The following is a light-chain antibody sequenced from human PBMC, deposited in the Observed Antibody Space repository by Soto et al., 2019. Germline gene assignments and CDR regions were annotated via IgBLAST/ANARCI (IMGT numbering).Light chain of an antibody. CDR2: EGS. CDR1: SSDVGSYNL. CDR3: CSYAGSSTYVV. V-gene: IGLV2-23*01. J-gene: IGLJ2*01. Sequence: QSALTQPASVSGSPGQSITISCTGTSSDVGSYNLVSWYQQHPGKAPKLMIYEGSKRPSGVSNRFSGSKSGNTASLTISGLQGEEGADYYCCSYAGSSTYVVFGGGTQLTVL.